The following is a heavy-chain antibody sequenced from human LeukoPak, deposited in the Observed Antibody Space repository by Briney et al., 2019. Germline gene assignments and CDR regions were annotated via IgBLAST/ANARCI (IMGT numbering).Heavy chain of an antibody. CDR3: ARGFDPRRSGRYSSSSIAFDI. Sequence: SETLSLTCAVYGGSFSGYYWSWIRQPPGKGLEWIGEINHSGSTNYNPSLKSRVTISVDTSKNQFSLKLSSVTAADTAVYDCARGFDPRRSGRYSSSSIAFDIWGQGTMVTVSS. V-gene: IGHV4-34*01. CDR2: INHSGST. CDR1: GGSFSGYY. D-gene: IGHD6-6*01. J-gene: IGHJ3*02.